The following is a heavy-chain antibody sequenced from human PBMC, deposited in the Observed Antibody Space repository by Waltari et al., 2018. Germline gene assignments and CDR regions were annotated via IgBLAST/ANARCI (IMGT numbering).Heavy chain of an antibody. CDR2: SKDSGTIT. D-gene: IGHD3-10*01. V-gene: IGHV3-23*01. J-gene: IGHJ5*02. Sequence: EVQLLESGGGLIQPGGSLRLSCAASGFTFKSYVMRWVRQAPGKGVEWVPSSKDSGTITDYADSVNGRFTISRDNSKNTLYLQMNSLRAEDTAVYYCAKNSPYGTTWFGGVDPWGQGTLVTVSS. CDR1: GFTFKSYV. CDR3: AKNSPYGTTWFGGVDP.